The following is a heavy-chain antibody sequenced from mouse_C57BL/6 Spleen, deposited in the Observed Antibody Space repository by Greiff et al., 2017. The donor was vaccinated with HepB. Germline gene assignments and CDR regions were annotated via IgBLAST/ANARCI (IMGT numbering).Heavy chain of an antibody. D-gene: IGHD1-1*01. CDR1: GYSITSGYY. CDR3: ARDEYYGSFAY. CDR2: ISYDGSN. J-gene: IGHJ3*01. V-gene: IGHV3-6*01. Sequence: EVQLQQSGPGLVKPSQSLSLTCSVTGYSITSGYYWNWIRQFPGNKLEWMGYISYDGSNNYNPSLKNRISITRDTSKNQFFLKLNSVTTEDTATYYCARDEYYGSFAYWGQGTLVTVSA.